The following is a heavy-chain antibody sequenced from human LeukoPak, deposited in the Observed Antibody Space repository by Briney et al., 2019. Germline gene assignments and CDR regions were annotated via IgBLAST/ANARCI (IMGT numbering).Heavy chain of an antibody. CDR1: GFTFSSYS. V-gene: IGHV3-21*01. J-gene: IGHJ4*02. CDR2: ISSCSSYI. CDR3: ARDEATGGAVAGPYFDF. Sequence: PGGSLRLSCAASGFTFSSYSMNWVRQAPGKGLEWVSSISSCSSYIYYADSVKGRFTISRDNAKNSLYLQMNSLRAEDTAVYYCARDEATGGAVAGPYFDFWGQGTLVTVSS. D-gene: IGHD6-19*01.